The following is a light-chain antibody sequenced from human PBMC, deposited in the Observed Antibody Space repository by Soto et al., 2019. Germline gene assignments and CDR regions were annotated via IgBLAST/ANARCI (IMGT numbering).Light chain of an antibody. CDR3: QQSFSAPLT. V-gene: IGKV1-39*01. Sequence: DIQMPQSPSALSASVGDRVNITCRASQNIKKYLNWYRQKPGKAPDLLIYTASSLQVGFPSRFSGSGSGTDFSLTITSLQPEDSAIYFCQQSFSAPLTFGGGTKVEIK. CDR1: QNIKKY. CDR2: TAS. J-gene: IGKJ4*01.